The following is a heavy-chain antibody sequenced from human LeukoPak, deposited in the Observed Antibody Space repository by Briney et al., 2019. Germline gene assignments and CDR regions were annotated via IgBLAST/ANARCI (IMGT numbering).Heavy chain of an antibody. CDR1: GYTLTSYG. CDR3: AGDGYGDYVGGY. V-gene: IGHV1-3*01. J-gene: IGHJ4*02. CDR2: INAGNGNT. D-gene: IGHD4-17*01. Sequence: GASVKVSCKASGYTLTSYGMHWVRQAPGQRLEWMGWINAGNGNTKCSQKFQGRVTISRDTSASTAYMELSSLRSEDTAVYYCAGDGYGDYVGGYWGQGTLVTVSS.